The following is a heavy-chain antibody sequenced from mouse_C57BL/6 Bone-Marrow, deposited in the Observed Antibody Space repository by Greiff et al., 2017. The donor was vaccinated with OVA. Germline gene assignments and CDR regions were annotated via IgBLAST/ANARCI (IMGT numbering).Heavy chain of an antibody. CDR1: GFTFSSYG. D-gene: IGHD2-3*01. CDR2: ISSGGSYT. Sequence: EVQLVESGGDLVKPGGSLKLSCAASGFTFSSYGMSWVRQTPDKRLEWVATISSGGSYTYSPDSVKGRFTISRDNAKNTLYLQMSSLKSEDTAMYYCERQVLYDGYYLHWYFDVWGTGTTVTVSS. CDR3: ERQVLYDGYYLHWYFDV. J-gene: IGHJ1*03. V-gene: IGHV5-6*01.